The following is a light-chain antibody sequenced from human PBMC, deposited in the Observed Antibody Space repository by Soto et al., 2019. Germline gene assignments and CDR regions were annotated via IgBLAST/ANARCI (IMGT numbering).Light chain of an antibody. Sequence: EIVMTQSPATLSVSPGERATLSCRASQSISSNLAWYQQKPGQAPRLLIYGASTRATGIPARFSGSGPGTEFTLTITSLQSEDVAVYYCQQYRNWPPWTFGTGTKVDIK. CDR1: QSISSN. J-gene: IGKJ1*01. V-gene: IGKV3-15*01. CDR3: QQYRNWPPWT. CDR2: GAS.